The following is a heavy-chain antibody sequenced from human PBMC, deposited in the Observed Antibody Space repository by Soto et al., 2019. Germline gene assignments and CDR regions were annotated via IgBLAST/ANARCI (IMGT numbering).Heavy chain of an antibody. D-gene: IGHD1-26*01. Sequence: EVQLVESGGGLVQPGGSLRLSCAASGFTFSSYSMNWVRQAPGKGLEWVSYISSSSSTIYYADSVKGRFTISRDNAKNSLYLQMNSLRDEDTAVYYCARARRGGGSLNWFDPWGQATLVTVSS. V-gene: IGHV3-48*02. CDR3: ARARRGGGSLNWFDP. J-gene: IGHJ5*02. CDR2: ISSSSSTI. CDR1: GFTFSSYS.